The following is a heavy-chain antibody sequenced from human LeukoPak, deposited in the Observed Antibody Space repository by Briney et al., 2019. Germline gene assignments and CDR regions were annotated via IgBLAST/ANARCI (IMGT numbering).Heavy chain of an antibody. Sequence: GGSLRLSCAASGFTFSSYSMNWVRQAPGKGLEWVSSISSSSSYIYYADSVKGRFTISRDNAKNSLYLQMNSLRAEDTAVYYCAGGHSSGWSNYWGQGTLVTVSS. D-gene: IGHD6-19*01. V-gene: IGHV3-21*01. CDR1: GFTFSSYS. CDR2: ISSSSSYI. CDR3: AGGHSSGWSNY. J-gene: IGHJ4*02.